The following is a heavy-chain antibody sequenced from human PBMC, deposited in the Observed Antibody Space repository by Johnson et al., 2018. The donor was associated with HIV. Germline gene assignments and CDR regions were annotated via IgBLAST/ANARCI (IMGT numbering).Heavy chain of an antibody. CDR1: GFTFDDYA. CDR2: ISSSGSTL. J-gene: IGHJ3*02. Sequence: VQLVESGGGLVQPGRSLRLSCAASGFTFDDYAMHWVRQAPGKGLEWVSYISSSGSTLYYADSGKGRFTISRDTAKNSLYLQLNSLRAEDTAVYYCASEGTLGAFDIWGQGTMVTVSS. D-gene: IGHD1-1*01. CDR3: ASEGTLGAFDI. V-gene: IGHV3-48*03.